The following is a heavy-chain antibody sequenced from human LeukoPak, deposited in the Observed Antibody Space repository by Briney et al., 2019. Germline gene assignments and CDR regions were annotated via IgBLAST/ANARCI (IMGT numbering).Heavy chain of an antibody. J-gene: IGHJ2*01. Sequence: PSETLPLTCTISGGSISSYYWSWIRQPPGKGLEWIGYIYYSGSTNYNPSLKSRVTMSVDTSKNQFSLKLSSVTAAETAVYYCARTVAPPDWYFDLWGRGTLVTVSS. CDR3: ARTVAPPDWYFDL. CDR2: IYYSGST. V-gene: IGHV4-59*01. CDR1: GGSISSYY. D-gene: IGHD4-23*01.